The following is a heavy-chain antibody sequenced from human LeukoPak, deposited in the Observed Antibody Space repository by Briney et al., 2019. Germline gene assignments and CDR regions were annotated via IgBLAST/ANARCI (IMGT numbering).Heavy chain of an antibody. CDR2: IYPGDSDT. D-gene: IGHD1-26*01. J-gene: IGHJ4*02. V-gene: IGHV5-51*01. Sequence: GESLKISCKGSGYSCSSYWICWVRQMPGKVQEWMGIIYPGDSDTRSSQSFQGQVTISADKSISTAYLQWSSLKVSDTAMYFCARALGIGATVSGFDYWGQGTLVTVSS. CDR1: GYSCSSYW. CDR3: ARALGIGATVSGFDY.